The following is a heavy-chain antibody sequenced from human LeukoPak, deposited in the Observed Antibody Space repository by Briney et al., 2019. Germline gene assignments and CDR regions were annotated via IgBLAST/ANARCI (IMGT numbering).Heavy chain of an antibody. V-gene: IGHV3-23*01. J-gene: IGHJ4*02. CDR2: ISGSGGST. CDR3: AKDGTNLEWLLKGDY. CDR1: GFTLSSYA. D-gene: IGHD3-3*01. Sequence: GGSLRLSCAASGFTLSSYAMSWVRQAPGKGLEWVSGISGSGGSTYYADSVKGRFTISRDNSKNTLYLQMNNLRVEDTATYYCAKDGTNLEWLLKGDYWGQGTLVTVSS.